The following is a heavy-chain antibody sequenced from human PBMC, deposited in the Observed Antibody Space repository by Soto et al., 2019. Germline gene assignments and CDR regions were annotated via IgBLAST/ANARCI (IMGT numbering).Heavy chain of an antibody. D-gene: IGHD6-6*01. V-gene: IGHV4-59*08. CDR2: IYYSGST. CDR1: GGSISSYY. J-gene: IGHJ4*02. Sequence: SETLSLTCTVSGGSISSYYWSWIRQPPGKGLEWIGYIYYSGSTNYNPSLKSRVTISVDTSKNQFSLKLSSVTAADTAVYYCARLEAPYGAARPMGLDDWGQGTLVTVSS. CDR3: ARLEAPYGAARPMGLDD.